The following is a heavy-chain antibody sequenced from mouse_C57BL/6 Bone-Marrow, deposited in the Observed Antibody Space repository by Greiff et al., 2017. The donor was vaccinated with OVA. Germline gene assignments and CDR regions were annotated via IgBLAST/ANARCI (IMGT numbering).Heavy chain of an antibody. J-gene: IGHJ2*01. CDR2: ICAGGSYT. CDR1: GFTFSSYA. CDR3: ARRGMAPYYFDD. Sequence: EVKLVESGGGLVKPGGSLKLSCAASGFTFSSYAMSWVRQTPEKGLEWVATICAGGSYTYYHDNVKGRCTISRDKAKNKLYLQMSNLKSEDTAMYYCARRGMAPYYFDDWGKGTTLTVSS. V-gene: IGHV5-4*03.